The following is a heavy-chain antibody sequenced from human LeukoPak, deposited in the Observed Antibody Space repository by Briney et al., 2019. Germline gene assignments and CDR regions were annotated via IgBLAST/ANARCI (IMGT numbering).Heavy chain of an antibody. V-gene: IGHV1-69*01. J-gene: IGHJ4*02. Sequence: GTSVKVSCKAPGGTFSSYAISWVRQAPGQGLEWMGGIIPIFGTANYAQKFQGRVTITADESTSTAYMELSSLRSEDTAVYYCARLERGSYFDYFDYWGQGTLVTVSS. CDR2: IIPIFGTA. CDR1: GGTFSSYA. D-gene: IGHD1-26*01. CDR3: ARLERGSYFDYFDY.